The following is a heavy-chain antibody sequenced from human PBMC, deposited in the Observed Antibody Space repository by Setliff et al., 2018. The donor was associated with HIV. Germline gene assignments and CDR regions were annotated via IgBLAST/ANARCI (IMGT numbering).Heavy chain of an antibody. Sequence: PSETLSLTCTVSGGSISSYYWSWIRQPPGKGLEWLGHIYSSGSTNYNPSLKSRVTISVDTSKNQFSLKLYSVTAADTAVYYCATGIAARPVSFYYGMDVWGQGTTVTVSS. CDR1: GGSISSYY. J-gene: IGHJ6*02. V-gene: IGHV4-4*09. CDR2: IYSSGST. D-gene: IGHD6-6*01. CDR3: ATGIAARPVSFYYGMDV.